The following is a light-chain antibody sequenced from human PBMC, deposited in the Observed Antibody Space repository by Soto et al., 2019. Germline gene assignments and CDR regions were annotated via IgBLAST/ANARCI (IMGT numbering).Light chain of an antibody. V-gene: IGLV7-46*01. J-gene: IGLJ3*02. CDR2: DTY. Sequence: AVVTQEPSLTVSPGGTVTLTCGSSTGAVTSSHWPYWFQQKAGQAPRTLIFDTYNKQSWTPARFSGSLLGGKAALTLSGAQPEDEADYYCLLVYSDVWVFGGGTKLTVL. CDR1: TGAVTSSHW. CDR3: LLVYSDVWV.